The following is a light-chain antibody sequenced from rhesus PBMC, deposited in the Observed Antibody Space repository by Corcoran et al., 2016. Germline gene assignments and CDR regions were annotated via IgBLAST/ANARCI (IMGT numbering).Light chain of an antibody. Sequence: DIVMTQTPLSLPVTPGEPASISCRSSQSLLDSEDGNTYLDWYLQKPGQSPQPLIYEVSNRASGVPDRFRGSGSDTDFTLKISRVEAEDVGVYYCMQALEFPWTFGQGTKVEIK. CDR2: EVS. J-gene: IGKJ1*01. CDR1: QSLLDSEDGNTY. CDR3: MQALEFPWT. V-gene: IGKV2-104*02.